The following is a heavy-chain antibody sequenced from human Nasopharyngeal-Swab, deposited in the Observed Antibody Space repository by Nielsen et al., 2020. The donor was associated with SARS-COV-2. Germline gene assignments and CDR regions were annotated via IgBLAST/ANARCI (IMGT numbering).Heavy chain of an antibody. CDR3: AGDPRLRYFDY. CDR2: ISGSGITT. V-gene: IGHV3-23*01. J-gene: IGHJ4*02. Sequence: VRQAPGKGPEWVSVISGSGITTYYADSVKGRFTISRDNSKNTLYLQMNSLRAEDTAIYYCAGDPRLRYFDYWGQGTLVTVSS. D-gene: IGHD3-16*01.